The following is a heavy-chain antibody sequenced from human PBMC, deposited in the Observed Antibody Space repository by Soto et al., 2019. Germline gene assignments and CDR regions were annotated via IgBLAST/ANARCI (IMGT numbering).Heavy chain of an antibody. Sequence: SETLSLTCTVSGGSISSSSYYWGWIRQPPGKGLEWIGSIYYSWSTYYNPSLKSRVTISVDTSKNQFSLKLSSVTAADTAVYYCARHGKYSYYFDYWGQGTLVTVSS. J-gene: IGHJ4*02. CDR2: IYYSWST. CDR1: GGSISSSSYY. CDR3: ARHGKYSYYFDY. V-gene: IGHV4-39*01. D-gene: IGHD1-26*01.